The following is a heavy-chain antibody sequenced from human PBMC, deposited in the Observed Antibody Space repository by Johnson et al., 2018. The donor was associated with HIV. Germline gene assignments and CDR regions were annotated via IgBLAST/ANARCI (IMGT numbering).Heavy chain of an antibody. J-gene: IGHJ3*02. CDR1: GFTFDDYA. CDR2: ISWNSGSI. Sequence: VQLVESGGGVVQPGRSLRLSCAASGFTFDDYAMHWVRQAPGKGLEWVSGISWNSGSIGYADSVKGRFTISRDNSKNTLYLQMNSLRAEDTAVYYCARASLYAGGAFDIWGQGTMVTVSS. CDR3: ARASLYAGGAFDI. D-gene: IGHD3-16*02. V-gene: IGHV3-9*01.